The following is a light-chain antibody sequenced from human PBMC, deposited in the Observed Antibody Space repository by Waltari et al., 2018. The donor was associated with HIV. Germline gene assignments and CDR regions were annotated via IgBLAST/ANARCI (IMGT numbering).Light chain of an antibody. Sequence: QSVLTQPPSASGSPGQSVTISCTGTSSDVGGYNYVSWYQQHPGKAPKLIIYEVSKRPSGFPDRFSGSKSGNTAALTVSGLQAEDEADYYCSSYAGSNTDVVFGGGTKLTVL. CDR2: EVS. V-gene: IGLV2-8*01. J-gene: IGLJ2*01. CDR1: SSDVGGYNY. CDR3: SSYAGSNTDVV.